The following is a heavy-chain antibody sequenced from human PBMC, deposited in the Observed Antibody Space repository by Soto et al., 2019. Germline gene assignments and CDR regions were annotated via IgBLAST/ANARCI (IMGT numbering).Heavy chain of an antibody. CDR3: ARGRGYSSGWYPRFPFDY. CDR1: GGSFSGYY. V-gene: IGHV4-34*01. Sequence: SETLSLTCAVYGGSFSGYYWSWIRQPPGKGLEWIGEINHSGSTNYNPSLKSRVTISVDTYKNQFSLKLSSVTAADTAVYYCARGRGYSSGWYPRFPFDYWGQGTLVTVSS. D-gene: IGHD6-19*01. CDR2: INHSGST. J-gene: IGHJ4*02.